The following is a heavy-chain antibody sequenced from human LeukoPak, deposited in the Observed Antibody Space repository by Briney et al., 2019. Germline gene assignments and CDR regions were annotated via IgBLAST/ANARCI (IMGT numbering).Heavy chain of an antibody. CDR3: ARGLSSYYYYTMDV. CDR2: IYYSGSS. V-gene: IGHV4-59*01. CDR1: GGSISSYS. Sequence: SETLSLTCTVSGGSISSYSWSWIRQPPGKGLEWIGYIYYSGSSDYDPSLKSRVTISVDTSKNQFSLKLSSVTAADTAAYYCARGLSSYYYYTMDVWGQETTVTVSS. J-gene: IGHJ6*02. D-gene: IGHD2/OR15-2a*01.